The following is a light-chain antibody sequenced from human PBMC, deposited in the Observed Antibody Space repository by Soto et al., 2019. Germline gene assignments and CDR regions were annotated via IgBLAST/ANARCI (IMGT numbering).Light chain of an antibody. Sequence: DVVMTQSPLSLPVTLGQPASISCRSSQSLVYSDGNTYLNWFQQRPGQSPRRLIYKVSNWDSGVQDRLSGSGSGTDFILKISRVEAGDVGVYYCMQGTHWPFTFGLGIKVDIK. CDR2: KVS. CDR3: MQGTHWPFT. CDR1: QSLVYSDGNTY. V-gene: IGKV2D-30*01. J-gene: IGKJ3*01.